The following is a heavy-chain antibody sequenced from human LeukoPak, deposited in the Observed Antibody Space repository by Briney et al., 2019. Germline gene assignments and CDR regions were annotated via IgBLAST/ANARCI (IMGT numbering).Heavy chain of an antibody. CDR1: GFSFSNYW. V-gene: IGHV3-7*01. CDR3: AREGELYCGGDCYMYYFDY. D-gene: IGHD2-21*02. CDR2: IKQDGSEK. Sequence: HPGGSLRLSCAASGFSFSNYWMSWVRQAPGKGLEWVANIKQDGSEKYYVDSVKGRFTISRDNAKNSLNLQMNSLRAEDTAVYYCAREGELYCGGDCYMYYFDYWGQGTLVTVSS. J-gene: IGHJ4*02.